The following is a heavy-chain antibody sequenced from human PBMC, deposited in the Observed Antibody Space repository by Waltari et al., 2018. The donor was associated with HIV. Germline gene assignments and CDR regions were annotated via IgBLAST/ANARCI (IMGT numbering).Heavy chain of an antibody. CDR2: IGGYNANT. CDR1: GYIFTNYG. J-gene: IGHJ6*02. Sequence: QVHLVQSGAEVKMPGASVRVSCKTSGYIFTNYGVSWVRQAPGQGLEWLGWIGGYNANTNYAPRRRGSVALTTDTSTSTAYMELRSLRSDDTAVYYCARGLGGSYYYGVDVWGQGTTVTVS. V-gene: IGHV1-18*01. CDR3: ARGLGGSYYYGVDV.